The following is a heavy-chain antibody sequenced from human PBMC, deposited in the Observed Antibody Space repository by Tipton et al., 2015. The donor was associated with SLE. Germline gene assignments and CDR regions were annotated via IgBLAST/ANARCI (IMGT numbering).Heavy chain of an antibody. J-gene: IGHJ6*03. Sequence: TLSLTCFVSGGSVSSSNQYWGWMRQTPGKGLEWIGSIFNGWNTYYNPSLKSRVTISVDTSKNQFSLKLMSLTAADTAVYYCGRVQGDFWSDDALYYMDVWGQGTTVTVSS. D-gene: IGHD3-3*01. CDR1: GGSVSSSNQY. CDR2: IFNGWNT. V-gene: IGHV4-39*07. CDR3: GRVQGDFWSDDALYYMDV.